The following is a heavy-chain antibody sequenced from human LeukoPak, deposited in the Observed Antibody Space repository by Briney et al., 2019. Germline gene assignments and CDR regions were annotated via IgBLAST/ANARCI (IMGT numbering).Heavy chain of an antibody. J-gene: IGHJ5*02. CDR1: GGSISSNTYY. CDR3: ARDHLANLASRLFDP. V-gene: IGHV4-39*07. Sequence: PSETLSLTCTVSGGSISSNTYYWGWIRQPPGKGLEWIGSVYYSGSTYYNPSLKSRVTISVDTSKHQFSLKLSSVTAADTAVYYCARDHLANLASRLFDPWGQGTLVTVSS. CDR2: VYYSGST. D-gene: IGHD3-3*01.